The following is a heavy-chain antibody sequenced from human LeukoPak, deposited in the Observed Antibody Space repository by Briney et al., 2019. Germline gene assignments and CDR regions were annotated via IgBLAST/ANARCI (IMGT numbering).Heavy chain of an antibody. J-gene: IGHJ5*02. D-gene: IGHD3-22*01. CDR1: GFTFSAYA. V-gene: IGHV3-23*01. CDR2: ISDSGGIT. Sequence: GGSLRLSCAASGFTFSAYAISWVRQAPGKGLEWVSAISDSGGITYYADSVKGRFTISRGNSKNTLYLQMNSLRAEDTAVYYCAKHDPRRVVITNWFDPWGQGTLVTVSS. CDR3: AKHDPRRVVITNWFDP.